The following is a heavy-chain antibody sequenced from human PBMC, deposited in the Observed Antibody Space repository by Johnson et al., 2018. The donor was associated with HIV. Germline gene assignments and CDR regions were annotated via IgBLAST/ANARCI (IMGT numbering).Heavy chain of an antibody. CDR2: IKYDGGRI. CDR1: GFTFSTSW. J-gene: IGHJ3*02. D-gene: IGHD2-21*01. V-gene: IGHV3-7*01. Sequence: MLLVESGGGSVQTGGSLRLSCAASGFTFSTSWMNWVRQAPGRGLEWVANIKYDGGRIPSVDSVKGRFTISRDNARNLLFLQMSTLRAEDTAVYYCARDVSYRYDGDGWADAFDIWGQGTMVTVSS. CDR3: ARDVSYRYDGDGWADAFDI.